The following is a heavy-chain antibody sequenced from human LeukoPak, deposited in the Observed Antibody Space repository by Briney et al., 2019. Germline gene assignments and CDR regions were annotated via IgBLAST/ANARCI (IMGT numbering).Heavy chain of an antibody. Sequence: GGSLRLSCAASGFTFSSYAMSWVRQAPGKGLEWVSAISGSDGSTYYADSVKGRFTISRDNSKNTLYLQMNSLRAEDTAVYYCAKWGSSSGRRHYYMDVWGKGTTVTVSS. D-gene: IGHD6-6*01. V-gene: IGHV3-23*01. CDR3: AKWGSSSGRRHYYMDV. J-gene: IGHJ6*03. CDR1: GFTFSSYA. CDR2: ISGSDGST.